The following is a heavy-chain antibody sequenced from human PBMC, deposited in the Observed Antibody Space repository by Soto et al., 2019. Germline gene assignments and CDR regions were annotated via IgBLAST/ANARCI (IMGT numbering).Heavy chain of an antibody. CDR3: VYGYYFDY. V-gene: IGHV3-48*03. D-gene: IGHD3-10*01. J-gene: IGHJ4*02. CDR2: ISSSGSTI. CDR1: GFTFSSYE. Sequence: GGSLRLSCAASGFTFSSYEMNWVRQAPGKGLEWVSFISSSGSTIYYTDSVKGRFTISRDNAKNSLYLQMNSLRAEGTAVYYCVYGYYFDYWGQGTLVGVAS.